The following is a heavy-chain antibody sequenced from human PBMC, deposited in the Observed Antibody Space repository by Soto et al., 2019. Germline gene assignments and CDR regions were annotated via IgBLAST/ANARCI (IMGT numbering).Heavy chain of an antibody. D-gene: IGHD2-2*01. CDR2: INPNSGGT. CDR1: GYTFTGYY. Sequence: GASVKVSCKASGYTFTGYYMHWVRQAPGQGLEWMGWINPNSGGTNYAQTFQGWVTMTRDTSISTAYMELSSLRSDDTAVYYCAREDRDRETGLVPAAIDGMDVWGQGTTVTVSS. V-gene: IGHV1-2*04. J-gene: IGHJ6*02. CDR3: AREDRDRETGLVPAAIDGMDV.